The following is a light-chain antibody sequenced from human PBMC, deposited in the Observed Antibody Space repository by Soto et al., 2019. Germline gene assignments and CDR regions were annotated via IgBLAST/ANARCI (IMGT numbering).Light chain of an antibody. V-gene: IGKV1-17*01. CDR2: VAS. CDR1: QDIRNE. CDR3: LQHNNYPPLT. J-gene: IGKJ4*01. Sequence: DIQMTQFPSSVSASVGDRVTITCRASQDIRNELAWYQHKPGKAPKRLIYVASTLQSGVPSRFSGSASGTEFTLTISSLQPEDFATYYCLQHNNYPPLTFGGGTKVEIK.